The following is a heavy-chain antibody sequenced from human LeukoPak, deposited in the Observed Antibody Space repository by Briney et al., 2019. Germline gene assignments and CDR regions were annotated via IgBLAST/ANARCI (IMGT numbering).Heavy chain of an antibody. J-gene: IGHJ4*02. Sequence: ASVKVSCKASGGTFSSYAISWVRQAPGQGLEWMGWISAYNGNTNYAQRLQGRVTMTTDTSTSTAYMELRSLRSDDTAVYYCARSDRYGSGSYYKNWGQGTLVTVSS. CDR2: ISAYNGNT. V-gene: IGHV1-18*01. CDR3: ARSDRYGSGSYYKN. D-gene: IGHD3-10*01. CDR1: GGTFSSYA.